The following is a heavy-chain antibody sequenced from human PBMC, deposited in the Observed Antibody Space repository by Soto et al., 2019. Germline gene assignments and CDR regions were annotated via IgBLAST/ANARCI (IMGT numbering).Heavy chain of an antibody. V-gene: IGHV3-23*01. D-gene: IGHD6-6*01. Sequence: PGGSLRLSCAASGFSFSNYAMNWVRQAPGKGLEWVSAISAGGSNTNYADSVKGRFTISSDNSKNILYLQMNGLRADDTAVYYCAKEYSTSFDYWGQGTPVTVSS. CDR1: GFSFSNYA. CDR3: AKEYSTSFDY. J-gene: IGHJ4*02. CDR2: ISAGGSNT.